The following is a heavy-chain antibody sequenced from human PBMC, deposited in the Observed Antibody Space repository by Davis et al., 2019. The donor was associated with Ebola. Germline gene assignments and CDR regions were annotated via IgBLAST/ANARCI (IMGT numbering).Heavy chain of an antibody. CDR2: IVVGSGNT. V-gene: IGHV1-58*01. Sequence: SVKVSCKASGFTFTSSAVQWVRQARGQRLEWIGWIVVGSGNTNYAQKFQERVTITRDMSTSTAYMELSSLRSEDTAVYYCAASLAARSYYYYYGMDVWGQGTTVTVSS. CDR3: AASLAARSYYYYYGMDV. D-gene: IGHD6-6*01. CDR1: GFTFTSSA. J-gene: IGHJ6*02.